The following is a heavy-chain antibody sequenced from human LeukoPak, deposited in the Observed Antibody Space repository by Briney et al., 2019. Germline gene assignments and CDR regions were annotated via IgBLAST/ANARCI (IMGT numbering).Heavy chain of an antibody. D-gene: IGHD3-10*01. J-gene: IGHJ4*02. CDR2: IYSGGGT. V-gene: IGHV3-66*01. CDR3: ARDYGSGSIVFDY. Sequence: GGPLRLSCAASGFTVSSNYMSWVRQAPGKGLEWVSVIYSGGGTYYADSVKGRFIISRDNSKNTLYLQMNSLRAEDTAVYYCARDYGSGSIVFDYWGQGTLVTVSS. CDR1: GFTVSSNY.